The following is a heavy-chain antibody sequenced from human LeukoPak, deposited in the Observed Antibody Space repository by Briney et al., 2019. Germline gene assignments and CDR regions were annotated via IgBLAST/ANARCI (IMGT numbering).Heavy chain of an antibody. CDR1: GYTFTSYD. J-gene: IGHJ6*03. CDR3: ARGRGSGWYTPRYYYYMDA. CDR2: MNPNSGNT. Sequence: ASVKVSCKASGYTFTSYDINWVRQATGQGLEWMGWMNPNSGNTGYAQKFQGRVTITRNTSISTAYMELSSLRSEDTAVYYCARGRGSGWYTPRYYYYMDAWGKGTTVTVSS. D-gene: IGHD6-19*01. V-gene: IGHV1-8*03.